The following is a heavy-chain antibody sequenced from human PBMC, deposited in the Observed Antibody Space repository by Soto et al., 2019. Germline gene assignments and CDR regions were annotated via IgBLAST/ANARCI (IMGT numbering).Heavy chain of an antibody. CDR3: ARDISLGYYDFWSGSRNWFDP. Sequence: ASVKVSCKASGYTFTSYGISWVRQAPGQGLEWMGWISAYNGNTNYAQKLQGRVTMTTDTSTSTAYMELRSLRSDDTAVYYCARDISLGYYDFWSGSRNWFDPWGQGILVTVSS. CDR2: ISAYNGNT. CDR1: GYTFTSYG. V-gene: IGHV1-18*04. D-gene: IGHD3-3*01. J-gene: IGHJ5*02.